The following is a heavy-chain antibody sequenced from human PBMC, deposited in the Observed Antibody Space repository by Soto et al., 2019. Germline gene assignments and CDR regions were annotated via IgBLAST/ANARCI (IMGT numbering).Heavy chain of an antibody. Sequence: SETLSLTCAVYGGSFSGYYWSWIRQPPGKGLEWIGEINHSGSTNYNPSLKSRVTISVDTSKNQFSLKLSSVTAADTAVYYCARELSPPPKKYYDFWSGYPYYYYYYMDVWGKGTTVTVSS. CDR3: ARELSPPPKKYYDFWSGYPYYYYYYMDV. CDR1: GGSFSGYY. J-gene: IGHJ6*03. D-gene: IGHD3-3*01. CDR2: INHSGST. V-gene: IGHV4-34*01.